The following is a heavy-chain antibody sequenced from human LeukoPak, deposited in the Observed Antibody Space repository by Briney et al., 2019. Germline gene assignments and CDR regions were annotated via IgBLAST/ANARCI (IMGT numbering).Heavy chain of an antibody. CDR3: AKGSGSYLSPLYYFDY. J-gene: IGHJ4*02. CDR2: IQYDGSNK. V-gene: IGHV3-30*02. Sequence: GGSLRLSCAASGFTFSSYSMNSVRQAPGKGLEWVAFIQYDGSNKFYADSVKGRFTISRDNSKNTLYLQMNSLRAEDTAVYYCAKGSGSYLSPLYYFDYWGQGTLVTVSS. D-gene: IGHD1-26*01. CDR1: GFTFSSYS.